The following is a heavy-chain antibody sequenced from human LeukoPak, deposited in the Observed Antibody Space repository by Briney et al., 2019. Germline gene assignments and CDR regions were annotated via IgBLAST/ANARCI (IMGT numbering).Heavy chain of an antibody. V-gene: IGHV3-15*05. CDR2: IKTKSQGGTT. J-gene: IGHJ6*04. CDR1: GFSFSKAW. Sequence: GGSLRLSCAASGFSFSKAWMNWVRQAPGKGLEWVARIKTKSQGGTTDYAAPVKGRFAISRDDSENRVYLQMNSLKSEDTAVYYCTSTRRQWLVHYYYYYGMDVWGKGTTVTVSS. CDR3: TSTRRQWLVHYYYYYGMDV. D-gene: IGHD6-19*01.